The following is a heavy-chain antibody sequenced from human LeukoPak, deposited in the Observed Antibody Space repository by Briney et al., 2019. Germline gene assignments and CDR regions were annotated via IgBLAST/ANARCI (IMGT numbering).Heavy chain of an antibody. CDR1: GGSFSGYY. J-gene: IGHJ4*02. V-gene: IGHV4-34*01. CDR2: INHSGST. Sequence: SETLSLTCAVYGGSFSGYYWSWIRQPPGKGLEWIGEINHSGSTNYNPSLMSRVTISVDTSKNQFSLKLSSVTAADTAVYYCARRARLGYCSSTSCYTGVDYWGQGTLVTVSS. D-gene: IGHD2-2*02. CDR3: ARRARLGYCSSTSCYTGVDY.